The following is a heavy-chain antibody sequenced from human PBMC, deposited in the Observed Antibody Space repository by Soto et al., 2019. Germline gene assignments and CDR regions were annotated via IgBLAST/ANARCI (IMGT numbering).Heavy chain of an antibody. CDR1: GFTFSKYG. CDR2: ISYDGSNK. D-gene: IGHD2-15*01. Sequence: QVQLVESGGGVVQPGRSLRLSCAGSGFTFSKYGLDWVRQAPGKGLEWVAVISYDGSNKYYADSVKGRFTISRDNSNNMLYVQMNSLRAEETAVYYCAKDGARRYCGRNSCNSAGAYWGQGTLVIFSS. CDR3: AKDGARRYCGRNSCNSAGAY. J-gene: IGHJ4*02. V-gene: IGHV3-30*18.